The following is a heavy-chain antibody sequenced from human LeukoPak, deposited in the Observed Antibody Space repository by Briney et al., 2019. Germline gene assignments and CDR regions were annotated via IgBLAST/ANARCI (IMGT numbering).Heavy chain of an antibody. CDR1: GFPFSSYG. V-gene: IGHV3-15*01. CDR3: TTADYYDSSGYPFDY. J-gene: IGHJ4*02. D-gene: IGHD3-22*01. Sequence: GGSLRLSGAAPGFPFSSYGMSWVRQAPGKGLEWVGRIKSKTDGGTTDYAAPVKGRFTISRDDSKNTLYLQMNSLKTEDTAVYYCTTADYYDSSGYPFDYWGQGTLVTVSS. CDR2: IKSKTDGGTT.